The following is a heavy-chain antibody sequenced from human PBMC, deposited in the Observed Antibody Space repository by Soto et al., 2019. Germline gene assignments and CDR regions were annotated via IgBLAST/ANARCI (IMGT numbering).Heavy chain of an antibody. Sequence: QVQLVQSGAEVKKPGSSVKVSCEAPGGTFDHAAITWVRQAPGQGLEWVGGINPVFNSTHYAQKFKGRVTITADAVTSTAFMELRGLTSDDTAVYYCARQIFAADYWGQGTLLVVSS. CDR2: INPVFNST. J-gene: IGHJ4*02. CDR1: GGTFDHAA. CDR3: ARQIFAADY. D-gene: IGHD3-9*01. V-gene: IGHV1-69*01.